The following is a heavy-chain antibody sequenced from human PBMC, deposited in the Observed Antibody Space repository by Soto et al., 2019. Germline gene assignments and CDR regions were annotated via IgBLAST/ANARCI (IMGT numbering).Heavy chain of an antibody. J-gene: IGHJ3*02. Sequence: GGSLRLSFAASGFTFSSYAMSWVRQAPGKGLEWVSAISGSGGSTYYADSVKGRFTISRDHSKNTLYLQMNSLRAEDTAVYYCAKAQDDYGGKGGAFDIWGQGTMVTVSS. V-gene: IGHV3-23*01. CDR2: ISGSGGST. CDR3: AKAQDDYGGKGGAFDI. CDR1: GFTFSSYA. D-gene: IGHD4-17*01.